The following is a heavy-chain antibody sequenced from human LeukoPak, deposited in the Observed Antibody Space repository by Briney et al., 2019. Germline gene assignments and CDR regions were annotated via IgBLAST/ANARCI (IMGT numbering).Heavy chain of an antibody. V-gene: IGHV4-34*01. Sequence: SETLSLTCGIYGESLGDHYWTWIRQAPGKGLEWIGEINDSGSTTYNPSLKSRVTISVDTSKNQFSLKLSSVTAADTAVYYCARLWKSSGWYYFDYWGQGTLVTVSS. CDR2: INDSGST. D-gene: IGHD6-19*01. CDR3: ARLWKSSGWYYFDY. J-gene: IGHJ4*02. CDR1: GESLGDHY.